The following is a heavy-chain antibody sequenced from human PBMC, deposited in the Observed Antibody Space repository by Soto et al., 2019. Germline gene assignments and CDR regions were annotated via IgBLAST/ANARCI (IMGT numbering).Heavy chain of an antibody. D-gene: IGHD1-26*01. V-gene: IGHV3-53*01. CDR3: ATDGPGRPEAN. Sequence: EVQLVESGGGLIQPGGSLRLSCAASGFTVSSNYMIWVRQAPRKGLEWVSLISGGGNTYYADSVKGRFTISRDISKNTVNLQINSLRAEDTAIYYCATDGPGRPEANWGQGTLVTVSS. CDR2: ISGGGNT. CDR1: GFTVSSNY. J-gene: IGHJ4*02.